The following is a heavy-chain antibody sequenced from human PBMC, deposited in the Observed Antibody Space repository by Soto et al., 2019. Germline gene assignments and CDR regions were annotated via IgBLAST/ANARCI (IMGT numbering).Heavy chain of an antibody. D-gene: IGHD5-12*01. V-gene: IGHV2-5*02. CDR2: IYWDEDK. Sequence: SGPTLVNPTQTLTLTCTFSGFSLSTSEVGVGWIRQPPGKALEWLALIYWDEDKRYSPSLKSRLTITKDTSKNQMVLTMTNMDPVDRGLYYCAHDIGYDSYFEYWSQGTLFTVSS. J-gene: IGHJ4*02. CDR3: AHDIGYDSYFEY. CDR1: GFSLSTSEVG.